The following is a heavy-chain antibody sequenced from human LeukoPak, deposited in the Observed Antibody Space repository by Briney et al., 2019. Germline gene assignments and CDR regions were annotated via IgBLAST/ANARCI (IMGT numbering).Heavy chain of an antibody. CDR3: ARADLYCCSTSCENDI. V-gene: IGHV1-18*01. CDR1: GYTFTSYG. J-gene: IGHJ3*02. CDR2: ISAYNGNT. D-gene: IGHD2-2*01. Sequence: ASVKVSCKASGYTFTSYGISWVRQAPGQGLEWMGWISAYNGNTNYAEKLQGRVTMTTDTSTSTAYMELRSLRSDDTAVSYCARADLYCCSTSCENDIWGQGTMVTVSS.